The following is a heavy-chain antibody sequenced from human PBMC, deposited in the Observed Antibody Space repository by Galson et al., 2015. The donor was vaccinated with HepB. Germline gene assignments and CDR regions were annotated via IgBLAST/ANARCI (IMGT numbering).Heavy chain of an antibody. CDR3: ASEYETTSPGIAVSY. D-gene: IGHD6-19*01. Sequence: SETLSLTCTVSGGSISSYYWSWIRQPAGKGLEWIGRIYTSGSTNYNPSLKSRVTMSVDTSKNQFSLKLSSVTAADTAVYYCASEYETTSPGIAVSYWGQGTLVTVSS. CDR2: IYTSGST. J-gene: IGHJ4*02. V-gene: IGHV4-4*07. CDR1: GGSISSYY.